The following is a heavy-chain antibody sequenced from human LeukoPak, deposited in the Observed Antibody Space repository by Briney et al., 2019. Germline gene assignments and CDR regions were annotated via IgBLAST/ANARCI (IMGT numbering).Heavy chain of an antibody. D-gene: IGHD3-10*01. V-gene: IGHV1-8*01. Sequence: ASVKVSCKASGYTSTSYDINWVRQATGQGLEWMGWMNPNSGNTGYAQKFQGRVTMTRNTPISTAYMELSSLRSEDTAVYYCARAPPFYYYGSGSYYFDYWGQGTLVTVSS. CDR2: MNPNSGNT. J-gene: IGHJ4*02. CDR1: GYTSTSYD. CDR3: ARAPPFYYYGSGSYYFDY.